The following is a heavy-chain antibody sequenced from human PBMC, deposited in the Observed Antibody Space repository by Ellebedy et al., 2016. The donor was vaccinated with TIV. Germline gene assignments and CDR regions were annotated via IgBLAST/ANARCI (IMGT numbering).Heavy chain of an antibody. CDR2: IYYSGSA. J-gene: IGHJ4*02. D-gene: IGHD5-12*01. CDR3: ARWRWDSGYGTFDY. CDR1: GGSIGSRSYY. Sequence: SETLSLTCTVSGGSIGSRSYYWGWIRQPPGMGLEWIATIYYSGSAYYNPSLKSRVTISVDTSKNQFSLKLSSVTAADTAVYYRARWRWDSGYGTFDYWGQGTLVTVSS. V-gene: IGHV4-39*07.